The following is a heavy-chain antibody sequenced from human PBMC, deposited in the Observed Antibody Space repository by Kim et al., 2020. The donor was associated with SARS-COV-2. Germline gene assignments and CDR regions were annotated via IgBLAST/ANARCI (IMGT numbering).Heavy chain of an antibody. J-gene: IGHJ3*02. CDR3: AREKGINAFDI. V-gene: IGHV3-33*01. CDR1: GFTFSSYG. Sequence: GGSLRLSCAASGFTFSSYGMHWVRQAPGKGLEWVAVIWYDGSNKYYADSVKGRFTISRDNSKNTLYLQMNSLRAEDTAVYYCAREKGINAFDIWGQGTMVTVSS. CDR2: IWYDGSNK. D-gene: IGHD3-10*01.